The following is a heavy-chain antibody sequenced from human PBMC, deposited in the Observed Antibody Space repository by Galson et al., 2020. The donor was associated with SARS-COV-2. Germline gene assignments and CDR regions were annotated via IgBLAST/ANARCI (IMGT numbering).Heavy chain of an antibody. Sequence: GGSLRLSCAASGFTLRSYNMNWVRQAPGKGLEWVSYISHSSSTIYYADSVRGRFTISRDNAKKSLYLQMNSLRAEDTAVYYCARDRDLDQYMDVWGKGNTVTISS. V-gene: IGHV3-48*01. D-gene: IGHD2-2*01. J-gene: IGHJ6*03. CDR2: ISHSSSTI. CDR1: GFTLRSYN. CDR3: ARDRDLDQYMDV.